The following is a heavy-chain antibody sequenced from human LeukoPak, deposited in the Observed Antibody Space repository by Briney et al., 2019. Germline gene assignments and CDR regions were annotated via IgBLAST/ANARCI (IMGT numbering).Heavy chain of an antibody. CDR3: ARGGNSSWDY. CDR1: GFVFSNYW. J-gene: IGHJ4*02. V-gene: IGHV3-7*01. CDR2: IKPNGTEK. D-gene: IGHD6-6*01. Sequence: GGSLRLSCAASGFVFSNYWMSWVRQAPGKGLEWVANIKPNGTEKYYVDSLRGRFTISRDNAKNSLYLQMNSLRVEDTAVYYCARGGNSSWDYWGQGALVTVSS.